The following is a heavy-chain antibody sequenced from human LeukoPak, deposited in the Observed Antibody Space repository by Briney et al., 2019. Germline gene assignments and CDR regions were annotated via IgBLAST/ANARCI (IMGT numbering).Heavy chain of an antibody. CDR1: GGSFSGYY. D-gene: IGHD6-13*01. CDR3: ARARWDSSSWYGGNDY. V-gene: IGHV4-34*01. CDR2: INHSGST. Sequence: SVTLSLTCAVYGGSFSGYYWSWIRQPPGKGLEWIGEINHSGSTNYNPSLKSRVTISVDTSKNQFSLKLSSVTAADTAVYYCARARWDSSSWYGGNDYWGQGTLVTVSS. J-gene: IGHJ4*02.